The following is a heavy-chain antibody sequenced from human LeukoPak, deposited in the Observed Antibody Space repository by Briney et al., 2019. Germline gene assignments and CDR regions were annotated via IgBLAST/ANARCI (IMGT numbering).Heavy chain of an antibody. CDR3: ARDSGTTGEVKFDP. CDR1: GGSINSY. D-gene: IGHD3-10*01. Sequence: SETLSLTCTVSGGSINSYWSWIRQPAGRGLEWIGRISGSGTITYNPALQSRLSISIDTSKNQFSLKLMSVTAADTAVYYCARDSGTTGEVKFDPWGQGTLVTVSS. CDR2: ISGSGTI. V-gene: IGHV4-4*07. J-gene: IGHJ5*02.